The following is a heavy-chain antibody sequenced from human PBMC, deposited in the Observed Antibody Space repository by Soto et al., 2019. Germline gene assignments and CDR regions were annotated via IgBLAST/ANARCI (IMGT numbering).Heavy chain of an antibody. CDR3: ARVIAARLHYYYGMDV. Sequence: GGSLRLSCAASGFTFNTCWMSWVRQAPGKGLEWVANIKQDGSEKYYVDSVKGRFTISRDNAKNSLYLQMNSLRAEDTAVYYCARVIAARLHYYYGMDVWGQGTTVTVSS. CDR2: IKQDGSEK. V-gene: IGHV3-7*05. J-gene: IGHJ6*02. D-gene: IGHD6-6*01. CDR1: GFTFNTCW.